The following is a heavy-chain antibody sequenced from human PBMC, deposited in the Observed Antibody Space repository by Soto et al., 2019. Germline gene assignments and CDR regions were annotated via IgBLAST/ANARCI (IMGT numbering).Heavy chain of an antibody. CDR1: GFTFSSYG. J-gene: IGHJ4*02. Sequence: QVQLVESGGGVVQPGRSLRLSCAASGFTFSSYGMHWVRQAPGKGLEWVAVIWYDGSNKYYADSVKGRFTISRDNSKNTLHLQMNSLRAEDTAVYYCARDRGYGSGSYYSRLDYWGQGTLVTVSS. D-gene: IGHD3-10*01. V-gene: IGHV3-33*01. CDR3: ARDRGYGSGSYYSRLDY. CDR2: IWYDGSNK.